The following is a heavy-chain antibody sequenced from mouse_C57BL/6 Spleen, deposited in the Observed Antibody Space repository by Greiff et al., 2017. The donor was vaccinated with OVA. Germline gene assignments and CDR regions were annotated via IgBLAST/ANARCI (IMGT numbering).Heavy chain of an antibody. CDR1: GFNIKDDY. J-gene: IGHJ1*03. V-gene: IGHV14-4*01. CDR3: TVGGYFDV. Sequence: VQLQQSGAELVRPGASVKLSCTASGFNIKDDYMHWVKQRPEQGLEWIGWIDPENGDTEYASKFQGKATITADTSSNTAYLQLSSLTSEDTAVYYCTVGGYFDVWGTGTTVTGSS. D-gene: IGHD1-1*01. CDR2: IDPENGDT.